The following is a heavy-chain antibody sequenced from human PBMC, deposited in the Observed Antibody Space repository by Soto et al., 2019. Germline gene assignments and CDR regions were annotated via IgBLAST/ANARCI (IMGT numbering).Heavy chain of an antibody. V-gene: IGHV1-3*01. D-gene: IGHD3-3*01. Sequence: QVQLVQSGAEVKKPGASVKVSCKASGYTFTNYAMHWVRQAPGQRLEWMGWINAGNGDTKYSQKFQGRVTITSDTSATTGYMELSNLRFEDTAVYYCVRDHPPRITIFGVLIAIDVWGQWTTVTVSS. J-gene: IGHJ6*02. CDR1: GYTFTNYA. CDR3: VRDHPPRITIFGVLIAIDV. CDR2: INAGNGDT.